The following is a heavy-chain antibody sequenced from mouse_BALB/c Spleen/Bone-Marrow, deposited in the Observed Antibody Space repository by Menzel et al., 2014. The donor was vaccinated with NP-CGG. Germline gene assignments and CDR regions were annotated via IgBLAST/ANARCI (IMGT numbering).Heavy chain of an antibody. CDR3: ARKGAMITHYYAMDY. D-gene: IGHD2-4*01. V-gene: IGHV5-17*02. Sequence: EVKLVESGGGLVQPGGSRKLSCAASGFTLSSFGMHWVRQAPEKGLEWVAYISNGSSTIYYADTVKGRFTISRDNPKNPLFLQMTSLRSEDTAMYYCARKGAMITHYYAMDYWGQGTSVTVSS. CDR2: ISNGSSTI. J-gene: IGHJ4*01. CDR1: GFTLSSFG.